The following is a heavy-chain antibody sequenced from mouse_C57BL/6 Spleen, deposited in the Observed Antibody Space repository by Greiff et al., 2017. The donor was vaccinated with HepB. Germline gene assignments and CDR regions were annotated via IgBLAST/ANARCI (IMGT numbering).Heavy chain of an antibody. CDR1: GYAFSSSW. J-gene: IGHJ1*03. CDR3: ARGGSPYWYFDV. CDR2: IYPGDGDT. V-gene: IGHV1-82*01. D-gene: IGHD1-1*02. Sequence: QVQLKESGPELVKPGASVKISCKASGYAFSSSWMNWVKQRPGKGLEWIGRIYPGDGDTNYNGKFKGKATLTADKSSSTAYMQLSSLTSEDSAVYFCARGGSPYWYFDVWGTGTTVTVSS.